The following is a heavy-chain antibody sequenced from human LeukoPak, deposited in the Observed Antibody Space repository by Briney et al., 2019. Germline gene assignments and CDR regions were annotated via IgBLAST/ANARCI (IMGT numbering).Heavy chain of an antibody. Sequence: PGGSLRLSCAASGLNLDAYAMPWVRQAPGKGLEWVSLNSGYGTITYYADSVKGRFTISRDNSKNSLSLEMNSMRSEGTALYYCAKDTPLFYHYYGIDVWGQGTTVTVSS. J-gene: IGHJ6*02. CDR2: NSGYGTIT. CDR1: GLNLDAYA. CDR3: AKDTPLFYHYYGIDV. V-gene: IGHV3-43*02.